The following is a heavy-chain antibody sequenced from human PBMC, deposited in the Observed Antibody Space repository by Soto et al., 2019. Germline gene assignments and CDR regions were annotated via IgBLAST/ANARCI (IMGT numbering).Heavy chain of an antibody. CDR3: AKDPRGTDHPVY. J-gene: IGHJ4*02. V-gene: IGHV3-23*01. D-gene: IGHD1-1*01. Sequence: EVQLLESGGGLVQPGGSLRLSCAASGFTFSSYAMSWVRQAPGKGLEWVSAISGSGGSTYYADSVKGRFTISRDNSKNTRYLPMNSLRAEDTAVYYCAKDPRGTDHPVYWGQGTLVTVSS. CDR2: ISGSGGST. CDR1: GFTFSSYA.